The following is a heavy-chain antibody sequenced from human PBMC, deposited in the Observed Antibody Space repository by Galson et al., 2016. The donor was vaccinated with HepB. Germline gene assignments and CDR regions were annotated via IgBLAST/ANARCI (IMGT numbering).Heavy chain of an antibody. J-gene: IGHJ4*02. CDR3: VTGPFDY. Sequence: SLRLSCAASGFSFTNAWMNWVRQAPGKGLEWAARIKSNSDGGTRDYAAPVRARFVISRDDSNNTLYLEMHGLTAEDTAVYYCVTGPFDYWGQGSRVVVS. CDR1: GFSFTNAW. V-gene: IGHV3-15*01. CDR2: IKSNSDGGTR.